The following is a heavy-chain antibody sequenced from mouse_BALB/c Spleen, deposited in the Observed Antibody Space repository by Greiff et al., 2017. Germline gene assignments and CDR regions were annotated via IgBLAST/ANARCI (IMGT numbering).Heavy chain of an antibody. D-gene: IGHD1-1*01. CDR1: GYTFTSYT. V-gene: IGHV1-4*01. CDR3: AREGSTVPYAMDY. CDR2: INPSSGYT. Sequence: VKLQESGAELARPGASVKMSCKASGYTFTSYTMHWVNQRPGQGLEWIGYINPSSGYTNYNQKFKDKATLTADKSSSTAYMQLSSLTSEDSAVYYCAREGSTVPYAMDYWGQGTSVTVSS. J-gene: IGHJ4*01.